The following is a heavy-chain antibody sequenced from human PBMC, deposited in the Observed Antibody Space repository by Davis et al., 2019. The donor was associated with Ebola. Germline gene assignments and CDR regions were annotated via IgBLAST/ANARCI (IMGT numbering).Heavy chain of an antibody. Sequence: SETLSLTCAVSGAFVSSGGYSWIWIRQPPGKGLEWIGHYYYTGSTYYSPSLRSRVTISVDASKNLFSLKLTSVTAADTAVYYCARGDSYYDPSGYYAGPEAPDHWGQGTLVSVSS. CDR1: GAFVSSGGYS. D-gene: IGHD3-22*01. J-gene: IGHJ4*02. CDR3: ARGDSYYDPSGYYAGPEAPDH. V-gene: IGHV4-30-4*07. CDR2: YYYTGST.